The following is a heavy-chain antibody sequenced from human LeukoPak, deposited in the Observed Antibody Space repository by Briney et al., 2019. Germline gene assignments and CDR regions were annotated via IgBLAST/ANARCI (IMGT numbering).Heavy chain of an antibody. CDR1: GGSISSYY. J-gene: IGHJ5*02. CDR2: IYYSGST. Sequence: SETLSLTCTVSGGSISSYYWSWIRQPPGKGLEWIGYIYYSGSTNYNPSLKSRVTISVDTSKNQFSLKLSSVTAADTAVYYCARFYYDSSGFGRLRDNWFDPWGQGTLVTVSS. CDR3: ARFYYDSSGFGRLRDNWFDP. D-gene: IGHD3-22*01. V-gene: IGHV4-59*01.